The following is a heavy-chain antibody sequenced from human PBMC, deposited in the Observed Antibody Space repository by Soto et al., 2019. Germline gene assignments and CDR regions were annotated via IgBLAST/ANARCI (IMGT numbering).Heavy chain of an antibody. J-gene: IGHJ4*02. CDR3: ARDWDCSGSYYTGY. CDR2: ISTYNGNT. CDR1: GYIFITYG. V-gene: IGHV1-18*01. D-gene: IGHD3-10*02. Sequence: QVQLVQSGAEVKKPGASVKVSCKASGYIFITYGISWVRQAPGQGLEWMGRISTYNGNTNYAQNLQGRVTMTADTSTNTDYMELRSLRSDDTAVYYCARDWDCSGSYYTGYWGPGTLVTVSS.